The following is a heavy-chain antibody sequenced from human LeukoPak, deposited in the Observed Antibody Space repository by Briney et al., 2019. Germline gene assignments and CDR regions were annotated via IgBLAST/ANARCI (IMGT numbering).Heavy chain of an antibody. Sequence: GRSLRLSCAASGFTFSSYAMGWVRQAPGKGLEWVSAISGSGGSTYYADSVKGRFTLSRDNSKNTLYLQMNSLRAEDTAVYYCAKNYYGSGTRHFDYWGQGTLVTVSS. J-gene: IGHJ4*02. CDR3: AKNYYGSGTRHFDY. CDR1: GFTFSSYA. CDR2: ISGSGGST. D-gene: IGHD3-10*01. V-gene: IGHV3-23*01.